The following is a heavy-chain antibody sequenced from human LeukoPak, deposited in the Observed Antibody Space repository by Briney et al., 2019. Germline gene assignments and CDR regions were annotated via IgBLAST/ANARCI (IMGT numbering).Heavy chain of an antibody. V-gene: IGHV4-59*01. CDR3: ARFAYCGGHCWYYFDC. J-gene: IGHJ4*02. CDR2: IYSSGST. Sequence: SETLSLTCTVSSDSISGYYWSWIRQPPGKGLEWLGYIYSSGSTNYNPSLNSRVTISVDTSKNQFSLKLSSVTAADTAVYYCARFAYCGGHCWYYFDCWGQGTLVTVSS. CDR1: SDSISGYY. D-gene: IGHD2-21*02.